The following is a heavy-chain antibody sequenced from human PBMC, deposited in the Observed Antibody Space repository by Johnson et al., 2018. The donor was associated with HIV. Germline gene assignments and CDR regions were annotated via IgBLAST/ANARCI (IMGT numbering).Heavy chain of an antibody. Sequence: VQLVESGGGLVQPGGSLRLSCAASGFTFDDYAMHWVRQAPGKGLERVSGIGWNSGSIDYADSVKGRFSISRDNAKNSLYLQMNSLRAEDTALYYCARASVVVPFYAFDIWGQGTMVTVSS. J-gene: IGHJ3*02. D-gene: IGHD2-21*01. V-gene: IGHV3-9*01. CDR1: GFTFDDYA. CDR3: ARASVVVPFYAFDI. CDR2: IGWNSGSI.